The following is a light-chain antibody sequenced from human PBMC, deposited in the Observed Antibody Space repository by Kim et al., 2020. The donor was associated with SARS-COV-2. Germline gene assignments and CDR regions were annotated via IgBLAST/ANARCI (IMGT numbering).Light chain of an antibody. CDR3: QQYGSSPRT. CDR1: QSVSSSY. Sequence: LSPGERATRSCRASQSVSSSYLAWYQQKPGQAPRLLIYGASGRATGIPDRFSGSGSGTDFTLTISRLEPEDFAVYYCQQYGSSPRTFGQGTKLEI. J-gene: IGKJ2*01. CDR2: GAS. V-gene: IGKV3-20*01.